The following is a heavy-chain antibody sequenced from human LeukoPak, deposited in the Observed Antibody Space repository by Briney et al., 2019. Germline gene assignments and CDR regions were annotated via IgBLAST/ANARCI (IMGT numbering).Heavy chain of an antibody. CDR3: ARKYSSGWFDY. D-gene: IGHD6-19*01. CDR1: GGSISSGGYS. CDR2: IYHSGST. J-gene: IGHJ4*02. V-gene: IGHV4-30-2*01. Sequence: PSETLSLTCAVSGGSISSGGYSWSWIRQPPGKGLEWIGYIYHSGSTYYNPSLKSRVTISVDRSKNQFSLKLSSVTAADTAVYYCARKYSSGWFDYWGQGTLVTVSS.